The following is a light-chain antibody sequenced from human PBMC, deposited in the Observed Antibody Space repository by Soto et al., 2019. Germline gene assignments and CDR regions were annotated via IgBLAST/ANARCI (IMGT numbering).Light chain of an antibody. CDR2: RNN. J-gene: IGLJ3*02. Sequence: QSVLTQPPSASGTPGQRVTISCSGSSSNIGSKYVYWYQQLPGTATKLLIYRNNQRPSGVPDRCSGSKSGTSASLAISGLRSGDEADYYCAAWDDSLSALVFGGGTKLTVL. CDR1: SSNIGSKY. V-gene: IGLV1-47*01. CDR3: AAWDDSLSALV.